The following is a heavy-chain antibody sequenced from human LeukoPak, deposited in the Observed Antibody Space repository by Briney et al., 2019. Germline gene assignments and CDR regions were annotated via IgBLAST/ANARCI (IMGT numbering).Heavy chain of an antibody. Sequence: GGSLRLSCAASGFTFSSYWMSWVRQAPGKELEWVANIKQDGSEKYYVDSVKGRFTISRDNAKNSLCLQMNSLRAEDTAVYYCARDRRYCSSTSCYRNNNFDYWGQGTLVTVSS. CDR2: IKQDGSEK. CDR3: ARDRRYCSSTSCYRNNNFDY. V-gene: IGHV3-7*01. CDR1: GFTFSSYW. J-gene: IGHJ4*02. D-gene: IGHD2-2*01.